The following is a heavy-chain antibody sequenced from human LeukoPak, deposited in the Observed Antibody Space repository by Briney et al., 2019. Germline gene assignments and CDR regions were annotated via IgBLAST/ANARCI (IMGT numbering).Heavy chain of an antibody. CDR2: IIPILGVG. D-gene: IGHD2-21*02. J-gene: IGHJ4*02. CDR3: ATWVVTKTQYFDY. V-gene: IGHV1-69*04. Sequence: GASVKVSCKASGGTFSSHAISWVRQAPGQGLEWMGRIIPILGVGSSAQKFQGRLTITADTSTNTAYMELSRLRSDDTAVYYCATWVVTKTQYFDYWGQGTLVTVSS. CDR1: GGTFSSHA.